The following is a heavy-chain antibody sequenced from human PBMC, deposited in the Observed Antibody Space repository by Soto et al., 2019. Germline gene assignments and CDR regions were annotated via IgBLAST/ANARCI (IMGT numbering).Heavy chain of an antibody. Sequence: ASVKVSCKASGYTFTGYYMHWVRQAPGQGLEWMGWINPNSGGTNYAQKVQGWVTMNRDTSISTAYLELSRLRSDAAAVYYCARGGVAGTSNYYRMDVWGQGTTVTVSS. CDR1: GYTFTGYY. D-gene: IGHD6-19*01. V-gene: IGHV1-2*04. CDR3: ARGGVAGTSNYYRMDV. CDR2: INPNSGGT. J-gene: IGHJ6*02.